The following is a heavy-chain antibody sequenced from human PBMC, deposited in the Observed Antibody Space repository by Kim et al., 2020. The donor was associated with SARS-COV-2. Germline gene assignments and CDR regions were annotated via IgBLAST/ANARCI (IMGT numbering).Heavy chain of an antibody. CDR1: GFTFTSSA. D-gene: IGHD3-3*01. Sequence: SVKVSCNASGFTFTSSAVQWVRQARGQRLEWIGWIVVGSGNTNYAQKFQERVTITRDMSTSTAYMELSSLRSEDTAVYYCAALRFLEWGPPVRYYYYGMDVWGQGTTVTVSS. CDR3: AALRFLEWGPPVRYYYYGMDV. V-gene: IGHV1-58*01. CDR2: IVVGSGNT. J-gene: IGHJ6*02.